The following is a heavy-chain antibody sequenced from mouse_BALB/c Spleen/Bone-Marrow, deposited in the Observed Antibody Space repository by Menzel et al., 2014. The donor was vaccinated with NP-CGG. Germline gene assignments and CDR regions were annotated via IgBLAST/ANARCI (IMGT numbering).Heavy chain of an antibody. CDR2: IDPENGDT. CDR1: GFNIKDYY. Sequence: DVKLQESGAELVWSGASVKLSCTASGFNIKDYYMHWVKQRPEQGLEWIGWIDPENGDTEYVPKFQGKATMTADTSSNTAYLQLSSLTSEDTAVYYCNAHITTVSYWGQGTTLTVSS. V-gene: IGHV14-4*02. D-gene: IGHD1-1*01. CDR3: NAHITTVSY. J-gene: IGHJ2*01.